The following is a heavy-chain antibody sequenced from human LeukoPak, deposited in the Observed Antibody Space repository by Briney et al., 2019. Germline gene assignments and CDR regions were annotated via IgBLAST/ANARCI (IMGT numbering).Heavy chain of an antibody. V-gene: IGHV1-69*02. CDR3: ASGGVATIPYA. CDR2: IIPILGIA. Sequence: SVKVSCKASGGTFSSYTISWVRQAPGQGLEWMGRIIPILGIANYAQKFQGRVTITADKSTSTAYMGLSSLRSEDTAVYYCASGGVATIPYAWGQGTLVTVSS. J-gene: IGHJ5*02. CDR1: GGTFSSYT. D-gene: IGHD5-12*01.